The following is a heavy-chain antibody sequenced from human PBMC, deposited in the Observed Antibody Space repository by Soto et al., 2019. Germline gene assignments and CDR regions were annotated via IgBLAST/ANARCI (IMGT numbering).Heavy chain of an antibody. CDR3: AGNMDTAMATYYYGLDV. CDR1: GFTFSNYA. D-gene: IGHD5-18*01. V-gene: IGHV3-30-3*01. Sequence: GGSLRLSCAASGFTFSNYAMHWVRQAPGKGLEWVAVVSYDGSHICYADSAKGRFTISRDNSKNTLHLQMTSLRPEDTAVYYCAGNMDTAMATYYYGLDVWAQGTTVTVSS. CDR2: VSYDGSHI. J-gene: IGHJ6*02.